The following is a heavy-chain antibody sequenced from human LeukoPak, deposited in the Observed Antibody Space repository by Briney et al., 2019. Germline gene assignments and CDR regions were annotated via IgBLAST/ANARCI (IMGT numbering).Heavy chain of an antibody. D-gene: IGHD3-10*01. CDR1: GGSFSGYY. CDR3: ASTIGSLLWFGELLPRTYDY. Sequence: SETLSLTCAVYGGSFSGYYWSWIRQPPGKGLEWIGEINHSGSTNYNPSLKSRVTISVDTSKSQFSLKLSSVTAADTAVYYCASTIGSLLWFGELLPRTYDYWGQGTLVTVSS. V-gene: IGHV4-34*01. CDR2: INHSGST. J-gene: IGHJ4*02.